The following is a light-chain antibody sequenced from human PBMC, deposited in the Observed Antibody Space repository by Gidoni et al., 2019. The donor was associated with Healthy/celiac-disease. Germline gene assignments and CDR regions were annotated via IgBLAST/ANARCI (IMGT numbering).Light chain of an antibody. J-gene: IGKJ2*01. Sequence: GERATLSCRASQRISSNLAWYQQKPGQAPRLLIYGASTRATGIPARFSGSGSGTEFTLTISSLQSEDFAIDYCQQYNNWPQTFGQGTKLEIK. CDR2: GAS. V-gene: IGKV3-15*01. CDR3: QQYNNWPQT. CDR1: QRISSN.